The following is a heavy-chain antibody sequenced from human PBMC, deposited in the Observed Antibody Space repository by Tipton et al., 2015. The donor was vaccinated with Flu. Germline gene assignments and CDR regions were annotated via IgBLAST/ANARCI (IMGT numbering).Heavy chain of an antibody. J-gene: IGHJ4*02. Sequence: TLSLTCTVSGDSITSDNHYWIWFRQPAGKRLEWLGRIHSSGSANYNPSLKSRVIISVDTSKNQFSLKVTSLTAADTAVYYCARCSGYANAYLDSWGRGTLVTVSS. CDR3: ARCSGYANAYLDS. D-gene: IGHD5-12*01. CDR2: IHSSGSA. CDR1: GDSITSDNHY. V-gene: IGHV4-61*02.